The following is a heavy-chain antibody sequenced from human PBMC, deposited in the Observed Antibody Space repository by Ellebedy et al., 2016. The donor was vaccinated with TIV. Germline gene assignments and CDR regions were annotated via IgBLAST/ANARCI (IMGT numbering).Heavy chain of an antibody. V-gene: IGHV3-7*03. CDR3: ARGSGYCSSTSCSGETD. CDR1: GLTFSRYW. D-gene: IGHD2-2*01. J-gene: IGHJ4*02. Sequence: GESLKISCVDSGLTFSRYWMSWVRQTPGRGLEWVANIKQDGSDKNYVDSVKGRFTISRDNAKNSLYLQMNSLSADDTAVYHCARGSGYCSSTSCSGETDWGQGTPVTVSS. CDR2: IKQDGSDK.